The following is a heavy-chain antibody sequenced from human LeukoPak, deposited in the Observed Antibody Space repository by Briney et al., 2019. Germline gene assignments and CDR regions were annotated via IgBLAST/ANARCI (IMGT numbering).Heavy chain of an antibody. CDR3: ARAKDDYVWGSYRSLFDY. CDR1: GFTFRSYS. V-gene: IGHV3-21*01. D-gene: IGHD3-16*02. J-gene: IGHJ4*02. CDR2: ISSSSSYI. Sequence: GGSLRLSCAASGFTFRSYSMNWVRQAPGKGLEWVSSISSSSSYIYYADSVKGRFTISRDNAKNSLYLQMNSLRAEDTAVYYCARAKDDYVWGSYRSLFDYWGQGTLVTVSS.